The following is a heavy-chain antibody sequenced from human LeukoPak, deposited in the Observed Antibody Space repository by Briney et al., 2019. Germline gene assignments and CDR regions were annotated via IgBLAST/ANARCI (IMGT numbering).Heavy chain of an antibody. CDR3: AKDSTGGSRGYYFDY. D-gene: IGHD2-15*01. CDR2: IKQDGSEK. Sequence: TGGSLRLSCAASGFTFSSYWMSWVRQAPGKGLEWVANIKQDGSEKYYVDSVKGRFTISRDNAKNSLYLQMNSLRAEDTAVYYCAKDSTGGSRGYYFDYWGQGTLVTVSS. CDR1: GFTFSSYW. V-gene: IGHV3-7*01. J-gene: IGHJ4*02.